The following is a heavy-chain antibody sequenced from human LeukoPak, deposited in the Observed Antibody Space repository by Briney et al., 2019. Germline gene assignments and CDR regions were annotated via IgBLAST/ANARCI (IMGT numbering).Heavy chain of an antibody. V-gene: IGHV3-23*01. CDR2: ISESGDIT. D-gene: IGHD2-21*01. J-gene: IGHJ4*02. Sequence: GGSLRLSCAASGFTFSNHAMSWVRQAPGKGLEWVSTISESGDITYYADSVKGRFTISRDNFKNTLYLQMDSLTAEDTAVFYCACGSSGPHHEGYWGQGTLVTVSS. CDR1: GFTFSNHA. CDR3: ACGSSGPHHEGY.